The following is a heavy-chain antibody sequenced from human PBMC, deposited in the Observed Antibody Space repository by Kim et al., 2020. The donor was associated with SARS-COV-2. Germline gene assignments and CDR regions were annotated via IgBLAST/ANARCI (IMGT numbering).Heavy chain of an antibody. CDR2: IKSKTDGGTT. CDR1: GFTFSNAW. D-gene: IGHD4-4*01. V-gene: IGHV3-15*01. Sequence: GGSLRLSCAASGFTFSNAWMSWVRQAPGKGLEWVGRIKSKTDGGTTDYAAPVKGRFTISRDDSKNTLYLQTNSLKTEDTAVYYCTAGDYIDGWFDPWGQGTLVTVSS. CDR3: TAGDYIDGWFDP. J-gene: IGHJ5*02.